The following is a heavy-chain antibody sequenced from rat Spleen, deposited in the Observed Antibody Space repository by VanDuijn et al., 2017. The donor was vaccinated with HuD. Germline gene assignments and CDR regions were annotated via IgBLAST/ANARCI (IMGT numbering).Heavy chain of an antibody. D-gene: IGHD1-9*01. V-gene: IGHV5-29*01. CDR2: IIYDGGRT. CDR3: ARRHYGYTDYFDY. J-gene: IGHJ2*01. CDR1: GFTFSDYG. Sequence: EVQMVESGGGLVQPGRSLKLSCAASGFTFSDYGMAWVRQAPRKGLEWVATIIYDGGRTYYRDSVKGRFTISRDNAKNTLYLQMDSLRSEDTATYYCARRHYGYTDYFDYWGQGVMVTVSS.